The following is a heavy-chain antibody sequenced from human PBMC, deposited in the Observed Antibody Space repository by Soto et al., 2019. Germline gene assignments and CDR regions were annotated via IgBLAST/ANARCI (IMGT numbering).Heavy chain of an antibody. Sequence: ASVKVSCKASSYTFTSYGISWVRQAPGQGLEWMGWISAYNGNTNYAQKLQGRVTMTTDTSTSTAYMELRSLRSDDTAVYYCARDLLRGYSQEYYYYGMDVWGQGTTVTVSS. CDR3: ARDLLRGYSQEYYYYGMDV. CDR2: ISAYNGNT. D-gene: IGHD5-18*01. CDR1: SYTFTSYG. V-gene: IGHV1-18*04. J-gene: IGHJ6*02.